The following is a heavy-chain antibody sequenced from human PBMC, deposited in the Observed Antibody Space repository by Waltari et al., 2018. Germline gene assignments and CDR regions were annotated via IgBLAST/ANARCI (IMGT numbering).Heavy chain of an antibody. J-gene: IGHJ4*02. Sequence: QVQLQESGPGLVKPSQTLSLTCTVSGGSISSGSYYWSWIRQPAGKGLEWIGRIYPSGSTNYNPSLKSRVTISVATSKNQFSLKLSSVTAADTAVYYCARDLDDSNWEQLGYWGQGTLVTVSS. D-gene: IGHD6-13*01. CDR2: IYPSGST. CDR1: GGSISSGSYY. CDR3: ARDLDDSNWEQLGY. V-gene: IGHV4-61*02.